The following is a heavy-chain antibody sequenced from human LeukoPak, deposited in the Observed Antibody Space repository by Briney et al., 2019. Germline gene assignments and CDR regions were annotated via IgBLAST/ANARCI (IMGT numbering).Heavy chain of an antibody. CDR2: ISSSSSYI. V-gene: IGHV3-21*01. D-gene: IGHD3-22*01. CDR3: ARDLYDSSGYYHYYFDY. J-gene: IGHJ4*02. CDR1: GFTFSSYS. Sequence: PGGSLRLSCAASGFTFSSYSMNWVRQAPGKGLEWVSSISSSSSYIYYADSVKGRFTISRDNAKNSLYLQMNSLRAEDTAVYYCARDLYDSSGYYHYYFDYWGQGTLVTVSS.